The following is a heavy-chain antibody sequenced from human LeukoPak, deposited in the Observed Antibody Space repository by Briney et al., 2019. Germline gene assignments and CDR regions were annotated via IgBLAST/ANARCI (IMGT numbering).Heavy chain of an antibody. J-gene: IGHJ6*02. D-gene: IGHD3-16*01. V-gene: IGHV4-59*12. CDR3: AKASYVWGTPSGGMDV. Sequence: SETLSLTCTVSGGSISGYSWSWIRQPPGQGLEWIGYIYYSGSINYNPSLKSRVTISVDTSKNHFSLKLSSVTAADTAVYYCAKASYVWGTPSGGMDVWGQGTTVTVSS. CDR1: GGSISGYS. CDR2: IYYSGSI.